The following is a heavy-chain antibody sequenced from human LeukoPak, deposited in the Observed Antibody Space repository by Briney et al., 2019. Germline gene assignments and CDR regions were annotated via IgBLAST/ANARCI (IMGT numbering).Heavy chain of an antibody. CDR3: ARTTANGYFEY. CDR2: IWYDGSNK. D-gene: IGHD1-1*01. Sequence: GGSLRLSCAASGFTFSSYGMHWVRQAPGKGLEWVAVIWYDGSNKYYADSVKGRFTISRDNAKSSLYLQMNSLRAEDTAVYFCARTTANGYFEYWGQGTLVTVSS. J-gene: IGHJ4*02. V-gene: IGHV3-33*03. CDR1: GFTFSSYG.